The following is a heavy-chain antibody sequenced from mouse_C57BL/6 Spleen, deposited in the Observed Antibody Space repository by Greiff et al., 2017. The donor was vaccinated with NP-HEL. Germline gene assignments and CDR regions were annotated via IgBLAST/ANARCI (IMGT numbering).Heavy chain of an antibody. Sequence: QVQLKEPGPGLVQPSQSLSITCTVSGFSLTSYGVHWVRQSPGKGLEWLGVIWSGGSTDYNAAFISRLSISNDNAKSQVFVKMNSLQADDTAIYYCARRGPGYFDDWGQGTTLTVSS. V-gene: IGHV2-2*01. D-gene: IGHD3-3*01. CDR1: GFSLTSYG. J-gene: IGHJ2*01. CDR2: IWSGGST. CDR3: ARRGPGYFDD.